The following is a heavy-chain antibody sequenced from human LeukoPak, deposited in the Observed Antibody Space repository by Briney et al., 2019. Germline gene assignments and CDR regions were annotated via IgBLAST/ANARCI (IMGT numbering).Heavy chain of an antibody. D-gene: IGHD3-3*01. CDR2: IYYSGST. CDR1: GGSISSGDYY. Sequence: SQTLSLTCTVSGGSISSGDYYWSWIRQPPGKGLEWIGYIYYSGSTYYNPSLKSRVTISVDTSKNQFSLKLSSVTAADTAVYYCARTSAYYDFWSGYRDFDYWGQGTLVTVSS. J-gene: IGHJ4*02. V-gene: IGHV4-30-4*08. CDR3: ARTSAYYDFWSGYRDFDY.